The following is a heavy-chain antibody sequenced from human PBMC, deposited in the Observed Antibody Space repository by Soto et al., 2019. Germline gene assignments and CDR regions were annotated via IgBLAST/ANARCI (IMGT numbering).Heavy chain of an antibody. CDR3: ARDAGGRGNGAFDI. Sequence: SETLSLTCTVSGGSISTYYWSWMRQPPGKGLDWIGYIYYSGSTNSNPSLKSRVTITEDTSKNQLSLKLSSVTAADTAVYYCARDAGGRGNGAFDIWGQGTMVTVS. V-gene: IGHV4-59*01. J-gene: IGHJ3*02. CDR2: IYYSGST. D-gene: IGHD3-16*01. CDR1: GGSISTYY.